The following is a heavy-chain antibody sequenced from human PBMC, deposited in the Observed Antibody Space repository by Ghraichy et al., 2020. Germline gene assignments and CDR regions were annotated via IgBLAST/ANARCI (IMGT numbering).Heavy chain of an antibody. CDR3: VRRSADSATGGYFDF. Sequence: GGSLRLSCAASGFIFDNYRMAWVRQAPGKGLEWVANIKQNGSDKYFVDSVEGRFTISRDNAEKSLFLQMNSLRGEDTAVYYCVRRSADSATGGYFDFWGQGSMVTVSS. V-gene: IGHV3-7*01. J-gene: IGHJ4*02. D-gene: IGHD2-8*02. CDR1: GFIFDNYR. CDR2: IKQNGSDK.